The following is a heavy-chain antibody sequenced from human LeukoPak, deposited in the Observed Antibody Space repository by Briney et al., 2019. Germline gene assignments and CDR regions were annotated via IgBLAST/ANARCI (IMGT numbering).Heavy chain of an antibody. CDR3: ARVGTDRYWYFDL. J-gene: IGHJ2*01. CDR1: GYSFTTYW. V-gene: IGHV5-10-1*01. Sequence: GESLKISCKGSGYSFTTYWISWVRQMPGKGLGWMGRIDPSDSYTNYNPSFQGHVTISTDKSINTAYLQWDSLRASDTAIYYCARVGTDRYWYFDLWGRGTLVTVSS. CDR2: IDPSDSYT. D-gene: IGHD1-1*01.